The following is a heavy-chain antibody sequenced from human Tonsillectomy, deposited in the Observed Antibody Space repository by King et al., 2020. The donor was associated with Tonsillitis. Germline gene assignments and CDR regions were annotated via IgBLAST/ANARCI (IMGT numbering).Heavy chain of an antibody. CDR1: GGYISSYY. CDR2: IYYSGST. CDR3: ARHPSPYSGSPGAAFDI. V-gene: IGHV4-59*08. D-gene: IGHD1-26*01. Sequence: QLQESGPGLLKPSETLSLTCTVSGGYISSYYWSWIRQPPGKGLEWFGYIYYSGSTNYNPSLKSRVTISVDTSKNKFSLKVTSVTAADTAVYYCARHPSPYSGSPGAAFDIWGKGTMVTVSS. J-gene: IGHJ3*02.